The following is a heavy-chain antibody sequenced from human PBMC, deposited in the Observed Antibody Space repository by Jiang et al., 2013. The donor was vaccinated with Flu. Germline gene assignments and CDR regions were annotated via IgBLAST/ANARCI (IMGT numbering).Heavy chain of an antibody. D-gene: IGHD5-12*01. J-gene: IGHJ4*02. CDR1: GGSLSGHY. Sequence: PSETLSLTCVVYGGSLSGHYWTWIRQPPGKGLEWIGSIYSSGGTYYNPSLKSRVSLSVDTSKNHFSLKLKFVTAADTAVYYCARAEKYSGFELPYFVYWGQGILVTVSS. V-gene: IGHV4-34*01. CDR2: IYSSGGT. CDR3: ARAEKYSGFELPYFVY.